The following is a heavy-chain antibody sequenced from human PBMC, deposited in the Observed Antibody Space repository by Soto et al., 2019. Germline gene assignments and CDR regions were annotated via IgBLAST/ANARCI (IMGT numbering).Heavy chain of an antibody. J-gene: IGHJ4*02. CDR2: ISEYNGNT. CDR1: GYTFASYG. V-gene: IGHV1-18*01. D-gene: IGHD5-18*01. Sequence: QVQLVQSGAEVRRPGASVKVSCKASGYTFASYGISWVRQAPGQGLEWMGWISEYNGNTNYAHKLQGRVTMTTETSTTTAYMELRSLRSDDTAVYYCARAVGYSYGFDYWGQGTLVTVSS. CDR3: ARAVGYSYGFDY.